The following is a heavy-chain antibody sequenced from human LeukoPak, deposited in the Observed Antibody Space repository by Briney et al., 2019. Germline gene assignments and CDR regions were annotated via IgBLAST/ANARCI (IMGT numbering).Heavy chain of an antibody. D-gene: IGHD5-18*01. CDR1: GGSFSGYY. CDR2: INHSGST. Sequence: SETLSLTCAVYGGSFSGYYWSWIRQPPGKGLEWIGEINHSGSTNYNPSLKSRVTISVDTSKNQFSLKLSSVTAADTAVYYCARDGYTYGFFDYWGQGTLVTVSS. V-gene: IGHV4-34*01. J-gene: IGHJ4*02. CDR3: ARDGYTYGFFDY.